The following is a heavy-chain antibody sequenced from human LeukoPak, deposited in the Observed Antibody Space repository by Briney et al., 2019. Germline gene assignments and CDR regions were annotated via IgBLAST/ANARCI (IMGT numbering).Heavy chain of an antibody. Sequence: ASVKVSCKASGYTLTSYGISWVRQAPGQGLEWMGWISAYNGNTNYAQKLQGRVTMTTDTSTSTAYMELRSLRSDDTAVYYCATSRPEDYYYYYYMDVWGKGTTVTVSS. V-gene: IGHV1-18*01. CDR3: ATSRPEDYYYYYYMDV. CDR2: ISAYNGNT. CDR1: GYTLTSYG. J-gene: IGHJ6*03. D-gene: IGHD1-14*01.